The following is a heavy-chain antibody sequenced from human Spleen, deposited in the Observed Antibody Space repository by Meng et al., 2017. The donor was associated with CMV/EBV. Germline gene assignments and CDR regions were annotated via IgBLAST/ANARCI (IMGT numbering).Heavy chain of an antibody. CDR2: IYYTGSA. V-gene: IGHV4-31*02. J-gene: IGHJ5*02. CDR3: VGEPLSSNWFDP. CDR1: GGPISSGGHY. D-gene: IGHD3-10*01. Sequence: TVSGGPISSGGHYWNWIRQHPRKGLEWIGYIYYTGSAYYNPSLQGRVIISVDTSKNQFSLRLSSVTAADTAVYYCVGEPLSSNWFDPWGQGTLVTVSS.